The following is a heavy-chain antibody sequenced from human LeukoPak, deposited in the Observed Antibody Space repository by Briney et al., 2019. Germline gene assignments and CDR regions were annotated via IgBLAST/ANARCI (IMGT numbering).Heavy chain of an antibody. CDR2: ISGSGGST. V-gene: IGHV3-23*01. J-gene: IGHJ4*02. CDR1: GFTFSSYA. Sequence: GGSLRLSCAASGFTFSSYAMSWVRQAPGKGLEWVSAISGSGGSTYYADSVKGRFTISRDNSKNTLYLQMNSLRAEDTAVYYCAKDPSSSGWYSYFDFWGQGTLVTVSS. CDR3: AKDPSSSGWYSYFDF. D-gene: IGHD6-19*01.